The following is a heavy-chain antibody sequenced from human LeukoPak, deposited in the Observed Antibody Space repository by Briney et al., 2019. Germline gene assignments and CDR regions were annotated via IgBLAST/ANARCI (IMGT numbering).Heavy chain of an antibody. CDR1: GFTFSDYY. D-gene: IGHD3-10*01. J-gene: IGHJ4*02. V-gene: IGHV3-11*01. CDR2: ISSGGNPM. CDR3: AKHLWRDLLWFGEGYYFGY. Sequence: GGSLRLSCAASGFTFSDYYMTWLRQAPEKGLEWVSYISSGGNPMYYADSVKGRFTISRDNSKNTLYLQMNSLRAEDTAVYFCAKHLWRDLLWFGEGYYFGYWGQGTLVTVSS.